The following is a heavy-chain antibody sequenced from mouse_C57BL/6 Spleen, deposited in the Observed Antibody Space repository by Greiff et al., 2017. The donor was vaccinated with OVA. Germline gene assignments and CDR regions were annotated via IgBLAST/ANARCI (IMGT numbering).Heavy chain of an antibody. Sequence: VQLVESGAELVRPGASVTLSCKASGYTFTDYEMHWVKQTPVHGLEWIGAIDPETGGTAYNQKFKGKAILTADKSSSTAYMELRSLTSEDSAVYYCTRCTTVVDWYFDVWGTGTTVTVSS. CDR3: TRCTTVVDWYFDV. CDR2: IDPETGGT. J-gene: IGHJ1*03. V-gene: IGHV1-15*01. CDR1: GYTFTDYE. D-gene: IGHD1-1*01.